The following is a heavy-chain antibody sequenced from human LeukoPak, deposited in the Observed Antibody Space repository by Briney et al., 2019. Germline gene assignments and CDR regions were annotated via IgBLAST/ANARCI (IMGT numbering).Heavy chain of an antibody. J-gene: IGHJ4*02. Sequence: AAVKVSCKCSGCTFTDYYIHWVRQAPGQGLEWMAWMNPNSGGTSYAQKFQGRVTLTRHPSISTAYMELSRLRFDDPAVDYCARNKEGKSLDNWGQGALVTVSS. CDR3: ARNKEGKSLDN. CDR1: GCTFTDYY. V-gene: IGHV1-2*02. CDR2: MNPNSGGT.